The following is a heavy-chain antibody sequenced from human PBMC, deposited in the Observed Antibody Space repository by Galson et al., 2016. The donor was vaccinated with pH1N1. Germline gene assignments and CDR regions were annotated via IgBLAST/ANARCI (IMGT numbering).Heavy chain of an antibody. CDR2: MYFTGDI. J-gene: IGHJ4*02. CDR1: GFSISNSGYF. CDR3: ARDRGQWDIDC. V-gene: IGHV4-39*07. D-gene: IGHD1-26*01. Sequence: ETLSLTCTVSGFSISNSGYFWGWVRQTPGKGLEWLGSMYFTGDIHHNPSLKSRVTISADRSKNQYFLDLNSVTAADTAVYYCARDRGQWDIDCWGQGALVTVSS.